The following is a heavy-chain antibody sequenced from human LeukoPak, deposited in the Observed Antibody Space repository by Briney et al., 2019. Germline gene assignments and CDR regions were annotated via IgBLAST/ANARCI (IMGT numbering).Heavy chain of an antibody. V-gene: IGHV3-48*04. Sequence: PGGSLRLSCAASGFTFSSYGMHWVRQAPGKGLEWVSYISSSGSTIYYADSVKGRFTISRDNAKNSLYLQMNSLRAEDTAVYYCARVGLVVIMSLDYWGQGTLVTVSS. D-gene: IGHD3-22*01. CDR1: GFTFSSYG. CDR3: ARVGLVVIMSLDY. CDR2: ISSSGSTI. J-gene: IGHJ4*02.